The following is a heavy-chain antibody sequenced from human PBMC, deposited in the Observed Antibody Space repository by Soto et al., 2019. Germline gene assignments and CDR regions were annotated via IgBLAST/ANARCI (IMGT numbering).Heavy chain of an antibody. V-gene: IGHV1-46*01. D-gene: IGHD6-13*01. CDR2: INPSGGTA. J-gene: IGHJ5*02. Sequence: ASVKVSCKASGYTFTSYYMHWVRQAPGQGLEWMGIINPSGGTANYAQKFQGRVTITADESTSTAYMELSSLRSEDTAVYYCARDAAAGTSSCFDPWGQGTLVTVSS. CDR1: GYTFTSYY. CDR3: ARDAAAGTSSCFDP.